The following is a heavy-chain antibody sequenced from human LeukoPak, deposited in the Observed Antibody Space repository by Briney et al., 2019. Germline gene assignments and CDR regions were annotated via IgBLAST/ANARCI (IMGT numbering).Heavy chain of an antibody. CDR1: GFTVSNNY. Sequence: QPGGSLRLSCAASGFTVSNNYMSWVRQAPGKGLEWVSVIYSGDITSYADSVKGRFTISRDNAKNSLYLQMNSLRADDTAVYYCARGLAAAGTRGPYWGQGTLVTVSS. CDR3: ARGLAAAGTRGPY. V-gene: IGHV3-66*01. D-gene: IGHD6-13*01. CDR2: IYSGDIT. J-gene: IGHJ4*02.